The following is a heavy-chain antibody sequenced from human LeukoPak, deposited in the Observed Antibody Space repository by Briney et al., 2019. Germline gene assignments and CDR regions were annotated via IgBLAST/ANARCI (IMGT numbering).Heavy chain of an antibody. D-gene: IGHD5-18*01. CDR3: AGGAAGYSYG. CDR2: IYYSGST. V-gene: IGHV4-59*01. Sequence: SETLSLTCTVSGGSISSYYWSSIRQPPGKGLEWIGHIYYSGSTNYNPSLKSRVTISIDTSKNQFSLRLSSVTAADTAVYYCAGGAAGYSYGWGQGTLVTVSS. J-gene: IGHJ4*02. CDR1: GGSISSYY.